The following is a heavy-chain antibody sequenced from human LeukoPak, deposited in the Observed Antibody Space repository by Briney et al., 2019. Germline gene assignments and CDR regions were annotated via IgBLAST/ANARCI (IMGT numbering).Heavy chain of an antibody. J-gene: IGHJ4*02. CDR3: ARDWGSLYYLDY. CDR1: GFRFNEYS. V-gene: IGHV3-48*02. Sequence: GGSLRLSCAASGFRFNEYSMNWVRQAPGKGLEWISYISSGSSTILYADSVRARFTISRDNAKDSLYLQMNSLRDDDTAVYYCARDWGSLYYLDYWGQGTLVTVSS. D-gene: IGHD3-10*01. CDR2: ISSGSSTI.